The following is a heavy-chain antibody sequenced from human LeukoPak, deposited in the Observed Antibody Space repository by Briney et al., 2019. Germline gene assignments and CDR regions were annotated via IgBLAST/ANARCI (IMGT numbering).Heavy chain of an antibody. CDR1: GGSISNYC. CDR3: ARGDYYDTSGYALDY. Sequence: PSETLSLTCTVSGGSISNYCWTWIRQPAGKGLEWIGRIYTSGTPNYNPSLRSRVTMSLDTSKNQFSLMLNSVTAADTAVHYCARGDYYDTSGYALDYWGRGTLVTVSS. D-gene: IGHD3-22*01. CDR2: IYTSGTP. J-gene: IGHJ4*02. V-gene: IGHV4-4*07.